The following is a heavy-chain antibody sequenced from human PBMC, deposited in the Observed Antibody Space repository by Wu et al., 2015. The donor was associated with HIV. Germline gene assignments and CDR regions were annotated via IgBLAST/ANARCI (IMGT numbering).Heavy chain of an antibody. D-gene: IGHD4-23*01. CDR3: ARDGGGNYRKMDH. V-gene: IGHV1-18*01. Sequence: QVHMMQSESEVAKPGASVKVSCKASGYRFSTYGISWVRQAPGQGLEWMGWISAYDGSTNFAQKFQARVTVTTDTSTSTAYLELRSLRSDDTALYYCARDGGGNYRKMDHWGQGTLVTVSS. CDR2: ISAYDGST. CDR1: GYRFSTYG. J-gene: IGHJ4*01.